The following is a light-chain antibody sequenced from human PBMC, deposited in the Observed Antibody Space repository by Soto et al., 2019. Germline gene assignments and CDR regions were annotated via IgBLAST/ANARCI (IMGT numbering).Light chain of an antibody. CDR1: SSDVGRYNY. V-gene: IGLV2-14*01. J-gene: IGLJ1*01. CDR3: SSYTSRSTYV. CDR2: DVS. Sequence: QSALTQPASVSGSPGQSITISCTGTSSDVGRYNYVSWYQQHAGKPPKLMIYDVSNRPSGVSNRFSGSKSGNTASLTISGHQTEYEADYYCSSYTSRSTYVFGTGTKLTVL.